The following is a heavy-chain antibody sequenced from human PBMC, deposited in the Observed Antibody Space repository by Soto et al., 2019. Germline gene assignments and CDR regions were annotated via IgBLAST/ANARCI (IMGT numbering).Heavy chain of an antibody. D-gene: IGHD2-2*03. CDR2: IYYSGST. CDR3: ARVLDIVVFDP. V-gene: IGHV4-39*01. J-gene: IGHJ5*02. CDR1: GGSISSSSYY. Sequence: QLQLQESGPGLVKPSETLSLTCTVSGGSISSSSYYWGWIRQPPGKGLEWIGSIYYSGSTYYNPSLKSRVTISVDTSKNQFSLKLSSVTAADTAVYYCARVLDIVVFDPWGQGTLVTVSS.